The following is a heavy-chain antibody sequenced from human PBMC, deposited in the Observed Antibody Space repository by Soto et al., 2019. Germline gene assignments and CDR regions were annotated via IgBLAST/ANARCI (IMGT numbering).Heavy chain of an antibody. CDR1: GFTFSSYA. Sequence: EVQLLESGGGLVQPGGSLRLSCAASGFTFSSYAMSWVRQLPGQGLEWVGRIQTKTGGGTADYPAAVRGRFTISRDDSKNTLYLQLNSLKTEDTAVYYCATDYGWAFQIWGQGTTVTVSS. CDR2: IQTKTGGGTA. V-gene: IGHV3-15*01. D-gene: IGHD4-17*01. J-gene: IGHJ3*02. CDR3: ATDYGWAFQI.